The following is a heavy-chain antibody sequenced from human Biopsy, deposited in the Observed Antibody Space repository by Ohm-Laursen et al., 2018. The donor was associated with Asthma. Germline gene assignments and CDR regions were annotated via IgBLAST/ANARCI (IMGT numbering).Heavy chain of an antibody. CDR1: RFTYE. J-gene: IGHJ4*02. CDR2: ISYDGSSI. D-gene: IGHD6-19*01. Sequence: RSLRFSCTASRFTYEMHWVRQAPGKGLEWVAVISYDGSSIYYTDSVKGRFTISRDNSKNTPSLQMNSLTAEDTAVYYCAREGVAGTHIEDWGQGTLVTVSS. CDR3: AREGVAGTHIED. V-gene: IGHV3-30*19.